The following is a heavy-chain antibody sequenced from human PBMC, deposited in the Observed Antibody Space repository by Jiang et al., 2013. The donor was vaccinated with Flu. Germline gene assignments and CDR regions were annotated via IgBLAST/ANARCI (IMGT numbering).Heavy chain of an antibody. CDR1: GFSLSTSGVG. CDR3: AQYDILKLCFDY. Sequence: KPTQTLTLTCTFSGFSLSTSGVGVGWIRQPPGKALEWLALIYWNDDKRYSPSLKSRLTITKDTSKNQVVLTMTNMDPVDTATYYCAQYDILKLCFDYWGQGTLVTVSS. V-gene: IGHV2-5*01. D-gene: IGHD3-9*01. CDR2: IYWNDDK. J-gene: IGHJ4*02.